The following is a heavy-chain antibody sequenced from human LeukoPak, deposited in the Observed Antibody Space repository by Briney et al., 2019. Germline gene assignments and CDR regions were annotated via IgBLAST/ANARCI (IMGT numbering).Heavy chain of an antibody. CDR1: GFTFSSYW. CDR2: IKQDGSEK. V-gene: IGHV3-7*01. CDR3: ASLVDGDYFDY. Sequence: PGGSLRLSCAASGFTFSSYWMSWVRQAPGKGLEWVSNIKQDGSEKYYVDSVKGRFTISRDNAKNSLYLQMNSLRAEDTAVYYCASLVDGDYFDYWGQGALVTVSS. D-gene: IGHD2-15*01. J-gene: IGHJ4*02.